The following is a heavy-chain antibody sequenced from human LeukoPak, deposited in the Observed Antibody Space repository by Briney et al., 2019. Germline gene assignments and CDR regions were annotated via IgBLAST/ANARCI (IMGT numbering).Heavy chain of an antibody. D-gene: IGHD6-19*01. CDR1: GFTFSSYE. Sequence: PGGSLRLSCAASGFTFSSYEMNWVRQAPGKGLEWVSYISSSGSTIYYADSVKGRFTISRDNAKNTLYLQMNSLRAEDTAVYYCAKDPSYSSGSWGQGTLVTVSS. CDR2: ISSSGSTI. CDR3: AKDPSYSSGS. J-gene: IGHJ5*02. V-gene: IGHV3-48*03.